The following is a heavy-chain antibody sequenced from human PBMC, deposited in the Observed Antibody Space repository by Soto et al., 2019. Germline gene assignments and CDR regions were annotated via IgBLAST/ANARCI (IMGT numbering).Heavy chain of an antibody. CDR2: ISDSGST. D-gene: IGHD3-22*01. J-gene: IGHJ4*02. CDR1: GGSINGGSYY. CDR3: ARRENYRDTSGYYGFFDY. Sequence: QVQQQESGPGLVTPLQTLSLTCTVSGGSINGGSYYWSWIRQHPGKGLEWIGYISDSGSTYYNPSLWTRATISVDTSKNQFSLKLNSVTAADTAVYYCARRENYRDTSGYYGFFDYWGQGTLVTVSS. V-gene: IGHV4-31*03.